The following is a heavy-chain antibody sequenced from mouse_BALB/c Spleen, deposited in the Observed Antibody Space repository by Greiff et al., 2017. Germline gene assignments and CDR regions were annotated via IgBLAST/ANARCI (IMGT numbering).Heavy chain of an antibody. CDR1: GYTFSSYW. J-gene: IGHJ2*01. D-gene: IGHD2-3*01. CDR2: ILPGSGST. CDR3: ARDYYDGLRHLDY. V-gene: IGHV1-9*01. Sequence: QVQLKQSGAELMKPGASVKISCKATGYTFSSYWIEWVKQRPGHGLEWIGEILPGSGSTNYNEKFKGKATFTADTSSNTAYMQLSSLTSEDSAVYYCARDYYDGLRHLDYWGQGTTLTVSS.